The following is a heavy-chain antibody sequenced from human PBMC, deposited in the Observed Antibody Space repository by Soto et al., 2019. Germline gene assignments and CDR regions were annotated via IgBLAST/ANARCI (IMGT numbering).Heavy chain of an antibody. D-gene: IGHD3-3*02. CDR1: GFTFSSYA. J-gene: IGHJ4*02. Sequence: GSLRLSCAASGFTFSSYAMHWVRQAPGKGLEWVAVISYDGSNKYYADSVKGRFTISRDNSKNTLYLQMNSLRAEDTAVYYCARDPFLLHPGVFDYWGQGTLVTVSS. V-gene: IGHV3-30-3*01. CDR3: ARDPFLLHPGVFDY. CDR2: ISYDGSNK.